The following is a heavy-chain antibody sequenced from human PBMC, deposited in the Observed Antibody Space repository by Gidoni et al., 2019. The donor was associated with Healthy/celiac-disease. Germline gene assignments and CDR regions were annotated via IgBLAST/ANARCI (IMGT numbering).Heavy chain of an antibody. V-gene: IGHV4-61*01. Sequence: QVQLQESGPGLVKPSETLSLTCTVPGGSVSSGSYYWSWIRQPPGKGLEWIGYIYYSGSTNYNPSLKSRVTISVDTSKNQFSLKLSSVTAADTAVYYCASTYYYGSGSYEFDYWGQGTLVTVSS. CDR1: GGSVSSGSYY. CDR2: IYYSGST. CDR3: ASTYYYGSGSYEFDY. J-gene: IGHJ4*02. D-gene: IGHD3-10*01.